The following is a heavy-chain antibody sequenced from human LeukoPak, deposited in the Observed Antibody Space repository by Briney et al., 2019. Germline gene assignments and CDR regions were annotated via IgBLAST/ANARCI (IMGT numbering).Heavy chain of an antibody. D-gene: IGHD7-27*01. Sequence: ASVKVSCKASGYTFTSYGISWVRQAPGQGLEWMGWISAYNGNTNYAQKLQGRVTMTTDTSTSTAYMELRSLRSDDTAVYYCARMRTAGSGDFDSYYYYYYMDVWGKGTTVTVSS. J-gene: IGHJ6*03. V-gene: IGHV1-18*01. CDR2: ISAYNGNT. CDR3: ARMRTAGSGDFDSYYYYYYMDV. CDR1: GYTFTSYG.